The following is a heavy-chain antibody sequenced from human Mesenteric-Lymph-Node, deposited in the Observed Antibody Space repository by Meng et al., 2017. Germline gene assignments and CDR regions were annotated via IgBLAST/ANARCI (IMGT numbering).Heavy chain of an antibody. CDR1: GFSLSNARMG. CDR3: ARHSDYYGSGSSGVLDY. CDR2: IFSNDEK. D-gene: IGHD3-10*01. Sequence: SGPTLVKPTETLTLTCTVSGFSLSNARMGVSWIRQPPGKALEWLAHIFSNDEKSYSTSLKSRLTISKDTSKSQVVLTVTNMDPVDTATYYCARHSDYYGSGSSGVLDYWGQGTLVTVSS. V-gene: IGHV2-26*01. J-gene: IGHJ4*02.